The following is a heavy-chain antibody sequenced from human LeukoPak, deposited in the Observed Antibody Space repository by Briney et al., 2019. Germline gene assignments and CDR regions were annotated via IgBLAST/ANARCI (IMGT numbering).Heavy chain of an antibody. Sequence: SETLSLPCTVSGGSISSSSYSWGWIRPPPGKGLEWIGGIYYSGSTYYNPSLKSRVTISVDTSKNQFSLKLSSVTAADTAVYYCAISYYGSGTYRGMDVWGQGTTVTVSS. CDR2: IYYSGST. D-gene: IGHD3-10*01. J-gene: IGHJ6*02. V-gene: IGHV4-39*01. CDR1: GGSISSSSYS. CDR3: AISYYGSGTYRGMDV.